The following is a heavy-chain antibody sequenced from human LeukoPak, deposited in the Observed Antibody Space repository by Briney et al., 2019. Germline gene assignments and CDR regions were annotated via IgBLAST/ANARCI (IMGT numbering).Heavy chain of an antibody. Sequence: GGSLRLSCAASGFTVSSNYMSWVRQAPGKGLEWVSVIYSGGSTYYADSVKGRFTISRDNSKNTLYLQMNSLRAEDTAVYYCARAPYYDILTGYYGVKEYDAFDIWGQGTMVTVSS. V-gene: IGHV3-66*01. J-gene: IGHJ3*02. D-gene: IGHD3-9*01. CDR1: GFTVSSNY. CDR3: ARAPYYDILTGYYGVKEYDAFDI. CDR2: IYSGGST.